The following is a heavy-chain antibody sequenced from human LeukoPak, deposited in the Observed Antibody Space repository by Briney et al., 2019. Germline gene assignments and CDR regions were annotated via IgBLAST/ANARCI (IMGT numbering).Heavy chain of an antibody. V-gene: IGHV4-59*01. Sequence: SETLSLTCTVSGDSISNYYWSWIRQSPGKGLEWIGYIYYSGSTNYNPSLKSRVTISVDTSKNQFSLKLSSVTAADTAVYYCARETCSGGSCFQFDFWGQGTLVTVSS. CDR2: IYYSGST. CDR3: ARETCSGGSCFQFDF. D-gene: IGHD2-15*01. J-gene: IGHJ4*02. CDR1: GDSISNYY.